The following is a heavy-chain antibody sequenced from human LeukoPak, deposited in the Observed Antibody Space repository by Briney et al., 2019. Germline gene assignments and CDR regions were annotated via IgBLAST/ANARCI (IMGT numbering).Heavy chain of an antibody. D-gene: IGHD1-26*01. CDR3: AKETRGSYSDY. V-gene: IGHV3-30*02. CDR1: GFTFSSSG. CDR2: TRYDGTSK. Sequence: GGSLRLSCAASGFTFSSSGMHWVRQAPGKGLEWVAFTRYDGTSKYYADSVKGRFTISRDNSKNTVYLQMNSLRAEDTAAYYCAKETRGSYSDYWGQGTLVTVSS. J-gene: IGHJ4*02.